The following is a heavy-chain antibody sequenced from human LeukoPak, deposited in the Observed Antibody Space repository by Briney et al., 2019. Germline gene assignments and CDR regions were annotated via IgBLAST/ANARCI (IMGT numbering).Heavy chain of an antibody. CDR2: ISAYNGDT. CDR1: GYTFTSYG. J-gene: IGHJ4*02. V-gene: IGHV1-18*01. D-gene: IGHD2-2*01. Sequence: AASVKVSCKASGYTFTSYGISWVRQAPGQGLEWMGWISAYNGDTNFAQKLQGRVTMTTDTSTSTAYMELRSLRSDDTAVYYCARGAFMVVVPAATGGDYWGQGTLVTVSS. CDR3: ARGAFMVVVPAATGGDY.